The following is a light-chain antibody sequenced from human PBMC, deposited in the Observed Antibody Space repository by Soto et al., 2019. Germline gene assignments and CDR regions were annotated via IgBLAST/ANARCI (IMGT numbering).Light chain of an antibody. V-gene: IGKV1-5*03. CDR1: QNVNNW. J-gene: IGKJ1*01. CDR2: KTS. Sequence: DIRMTQSPSTLSASVGDRVTITCRASQNVNNWVAWYQQKPGKAPKLLIYKTSNLESGVPSRFSGSGSGTEYTLSITSVQRDDFATYYCQQYDVYPRTFGQGTKVE. CDR3: QQYDVYPRT.